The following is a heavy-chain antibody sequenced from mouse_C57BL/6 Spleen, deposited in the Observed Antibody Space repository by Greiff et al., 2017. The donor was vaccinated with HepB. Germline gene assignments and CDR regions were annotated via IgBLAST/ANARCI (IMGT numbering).Heavy chain of an antibody. D-gene: IGHD3-2*02. CDR1: GFNIKDDY. J-gene: IGHJ3*01. Sequence: EVQLQQSGAELVRPGASVKLSCTASGFNIKDDYMPWVKQRPEQGLEWIGWIDPENGDTEYASKFQGKATITADTSSNTAYLQLSSLTSEDTAVYYCTTDSAGYTGGFAYWGQGTLVTVSA. CDR2: IDPENGDT. V-gene: IGHV14-4*01. CDR3: TTDSAGYTGGFAY.